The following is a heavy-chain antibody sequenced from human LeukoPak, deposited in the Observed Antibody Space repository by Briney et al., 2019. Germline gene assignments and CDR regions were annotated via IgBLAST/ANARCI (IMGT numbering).Heavy chain of an antibody. CDR2: ISTNTRNP. D-gene: IGHD2-2*01. J-gene: IGHJ4*02. Sequence: ASVKVSCRASGYTFTNYGVNWVRQAPGQGLEWMGWISTNTRNPTYAQGFTGRLVFSLDTSLSTAYLQISSLKAEDTAVYYCARDKYQLPYEIDYWGQGTLVTVST. CDR1: GYTFTNYG. V-gene: IGHV7-4-1*02. CDR3: ARDKYQLPYEIDY.